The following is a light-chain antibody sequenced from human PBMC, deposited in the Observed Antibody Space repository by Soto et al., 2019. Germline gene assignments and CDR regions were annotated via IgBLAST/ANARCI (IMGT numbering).Light chain of an antibody. CDR1: QSVSSSY. Sequence: EIVLTQSPGTLSLSPGERATLSCRASQSVSSSYLAWYQQKPGQAPRLLVYGASSRANGIPDRFSGSGSGTDFTLTISRLEPEDFAVYDCQQYGSSLGTFGQGTKLEIK. V-gene: IGKV3-20*01. CDR2: GAS. J-gene: IGKJ2*01. CDR3: QQYGSSLGT.